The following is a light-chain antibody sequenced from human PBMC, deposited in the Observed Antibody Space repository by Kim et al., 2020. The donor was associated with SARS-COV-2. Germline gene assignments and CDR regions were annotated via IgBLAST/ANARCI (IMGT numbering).Light chain of an antibody. CDR2: TNN. J-gene: IGLJ3*02. Sequence: GQRDTISSSGSSYNIGSNYVYWYQQLPATAPKLLIYTNNQRPSGVPDRFSGSKSGAAASLAISGLRSEDEAGYYCAAWDDSLSALVFGGGTQLTVL. CDR1: SYNIGSNY. CDR3: AAWDDSLSALV. V-gene: IGLV1-47*02.